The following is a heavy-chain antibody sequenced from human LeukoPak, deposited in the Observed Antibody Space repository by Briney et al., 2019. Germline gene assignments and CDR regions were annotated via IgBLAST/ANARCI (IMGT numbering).Heavy chain of an antibody. CDR3: ARHRGPYGSGVSWFDP. D-gene: IGHD3-10*01. J-gene: IGHJ5*02. CDR2: IYHSGST. CDR1: GGSISSSNW. V-gene: IGHV4-4*02. Sequence: SGTLSLTCAVSGGSISSSNWWSWVRQPPGKGLEWIGEIYHSGSTNYNPSLKSRVTISVDKSKNQFSLKLSSVTAADTAVYYCARHRGPYGSGVSWFDPWGQGTLVTVSS.